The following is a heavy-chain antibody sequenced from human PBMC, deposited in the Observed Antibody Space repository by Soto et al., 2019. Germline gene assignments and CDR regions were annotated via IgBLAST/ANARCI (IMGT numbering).Heavy chain of an antibody. CDR3: ARDITIFGVVILRPFDY. CDR1: GGTFSSYG. Sequence: ASVKVSCKASGGTFSSYGISWVRQAPGQGLEWMGWISAYNGNTNYAQKLQGRVTMTTDTSTSTAYMELRSLRSDDTAVYYCARDITIFGVVILRPFDYWGQGTLVTVSS. V-gene: IGHV1-18*01. J-gene: IGHJ4*02. CDR2: ISAYNGNT. D-gene: IGHD3-3*01.